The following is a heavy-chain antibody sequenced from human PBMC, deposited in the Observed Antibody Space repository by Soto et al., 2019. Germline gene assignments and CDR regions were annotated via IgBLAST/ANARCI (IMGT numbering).Heavy chain of an antibody. D-gene: IGHD1-20*01. J-gene: IGHJ4*02. CDR2: IYYTGST. CDR1: GGSISSYY. CDR3: ARDDPNNWHHDY. Sequence: SETLSLTCTVSGGSISSYYWSWIRQPPGKGLEWIGYIYYTGSTNYNPSLKSRVTISVDTSKNQLSLKLNSVTAADTAVYYCARDDPNNWHHDYWGQGTLVTVSS. V-gene: IGHV4-59*12.